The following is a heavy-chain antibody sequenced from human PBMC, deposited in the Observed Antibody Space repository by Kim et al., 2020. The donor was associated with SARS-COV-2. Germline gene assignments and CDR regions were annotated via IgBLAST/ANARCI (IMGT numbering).Heavy chain of an antibody. Sequence: ASVKVSCKASGYIFTTYAMCWLRLAPGQGLEWMGWINTNTGNPSYAQGFRGRFVFSVDTSVSTAYLEISSLRVEDTAVYYCARDVYVSGSYPLHYWGQGALVS. V-gene: IGHV7-4-1*02. CDR3: ARDVYVSGSYPLHY. J-gene: IGHJ4*02. CDR2: INTNTGNP. CDR1: GYIFTTYA. D-gene: IGHD3-10*01.